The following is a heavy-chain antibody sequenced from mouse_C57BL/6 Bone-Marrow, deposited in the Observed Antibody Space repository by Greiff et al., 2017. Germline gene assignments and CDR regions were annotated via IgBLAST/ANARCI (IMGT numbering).Heavy chain of an antibody. Sequence: QVQLQQPGAELVKPGASVKLSCKASGYTFTSYWMHWVKQRPGQGLEWIGMIHPNSGSTNYNEKFKSKATLTVDKSSSTAYMQLSSLTSADAAVYYCAREELSGYFDYCGQGTTLTVSS. D-gene: IGHD1-3*01. CDR2: IHPNSGST. J-gene: IGHJ2*01. CDR1: GYTFTSYW. CDR3: AREELSGYFDY. V-gene: IGHV1-64*01.